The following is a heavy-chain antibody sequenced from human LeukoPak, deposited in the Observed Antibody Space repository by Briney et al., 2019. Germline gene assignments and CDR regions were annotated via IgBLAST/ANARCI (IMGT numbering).Heavy chain of an antibody. D-gene: IGHD6-13*01. V-gene: IGHV3-7*01. CDR1: GFTFSNYW. CDR2: IKQDGSEK. CDR3: ARDFEGKKGLAAAGTDY. J-gene: IGHJ4*02. Sequence: GGSLRLSCAASGFTFSNYWMTWVRQAPGKGLEWVANIKQDGSEKYYVDSVKGRFTISRDNAKHSLYLQMNSLRAEDTAAYFCARDFEGKKGLAAAGTDYWGQGTLVTVSS.